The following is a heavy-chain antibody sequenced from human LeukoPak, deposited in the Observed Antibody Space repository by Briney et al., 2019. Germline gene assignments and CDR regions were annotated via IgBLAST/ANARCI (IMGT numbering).Heavy chain of an antibody. CDR3: ARVPMGASYYYMDV. D-gene: IGHD1-26*01. CDR2: IYHSGST. CDR1: GRSITRGGYY. J-gene: IGHJ6*03. V-gene: IGHV4-31*03. Sequence: SQTLSPTCTVSGRSITRGGYYWSWLRQHPGKGLEWIGYIYHSGSTYYSPSLKSRITISVDTSKNQFSLNLSSVTAADTAVYYCARVPMGASYYYMDVWGKGTTVTVSS.